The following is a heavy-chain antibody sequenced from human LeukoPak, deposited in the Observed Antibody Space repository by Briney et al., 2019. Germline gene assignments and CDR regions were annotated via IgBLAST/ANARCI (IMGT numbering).Heavy chain of an antibody. J-gene: IGHJ4*02. V-gene: IGHV1-8*01. Sequence: ASVKVSCKASGYTFTSYDINWVRQATGQGLEWMGWMNPNSGNTGYAQKFQGRVTMTRNTSISTAYMELSSLRSEDTAVHYCARAGAMILAGTRVNYFDYWGQGTLVTVSS. CDR3: ARAGAMILAGTRVNYFDY. CDR1: GYTFTSYD. CDR2: MNPNSGNT. D-gene: IGHD6-13*01.